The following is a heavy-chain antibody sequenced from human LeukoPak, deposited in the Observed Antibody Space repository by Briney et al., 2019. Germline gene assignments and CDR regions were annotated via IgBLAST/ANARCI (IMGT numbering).Heavy chain of an antibody. CDR3: ARDGFGYSYGSTFDY. V-gene: IGHV3-30*01. CDR1: GFTFSSYA. J-gene: IGHJ4*02. Sequence: PGGSLRLSCAASGFTFSSYAMHWVRRAPGKGLEWVAVISYDGSNKYYADSVKGRFTISRDNSKNTLYLQMNSLRAEDTAVYYCARDGFGYSYGSTFDYWGQGTLVTVSS. D-gene: IGHD5-18*01. CDR2: ISYDGSNK.